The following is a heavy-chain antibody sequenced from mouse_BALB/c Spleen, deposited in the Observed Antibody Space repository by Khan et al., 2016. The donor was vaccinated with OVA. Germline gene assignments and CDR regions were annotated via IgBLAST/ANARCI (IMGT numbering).Heavy chain of an antibody. CDR2: IWSGGST. J-gene: IGHJ3*01. V-gene: IGHV2-2*02. CDR1: GFSLTTYG. Sequence: QVHVKQSGPGLVQPSQSLSITCTVSGFSLTTYGVHWVRQSPGKGLEWLGVIWSGGSTDYNAAFISRLSIRKDSSKSQVFFKMNSLQVNDTAICYCARNYDYDEGLAYWGQGTLVTVSA. CDR3: ARNYDYDEGLAY. D-gene: IGHD2-4*01.